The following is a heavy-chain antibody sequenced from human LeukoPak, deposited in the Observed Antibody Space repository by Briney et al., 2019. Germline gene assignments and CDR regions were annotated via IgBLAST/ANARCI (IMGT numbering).Heavy chain of an antibody. CDR2: FDPEDGET. V-gene: IGHV1-24*01. J-gene: IGHJ4*02. CDR1: GYTLTELS. Sequence: ASVKVSCKVSGYTLTELSMHWVRQAPGKGLEWMGGFDPEDGETIYAQKFQGRVTMTEDTSTDTAYMELSSLRSEDTAVYYCATEGRGGNSDYYDSSGYCHWGQGTLVTVSS. CDR3: ATEGRGGNSDYYDSSGYCH. D-gene: IGHD3-22*01.